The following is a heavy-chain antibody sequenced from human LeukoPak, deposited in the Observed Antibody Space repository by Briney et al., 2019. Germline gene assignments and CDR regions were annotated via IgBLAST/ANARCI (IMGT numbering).Heavy chain of an antibody. CDR3: ARSYSSSWFNWFDP. Sequence: SETLSLTCTVSGGSISSYYWSWIRQPPGKGLEWIGYIYYSGSTNYNPSLKSRVTISVDTSKNQFSLKLSSVTAADTAVYYCARSYSSSWFNWFDPWGQGTLVTVSS. J-gene: IGHJ5*02. D-gene: IGHD6-13*01. CDR1: GGSISSYY. CDR2: IYYSGST. V-gene: IGHV4-59*12.